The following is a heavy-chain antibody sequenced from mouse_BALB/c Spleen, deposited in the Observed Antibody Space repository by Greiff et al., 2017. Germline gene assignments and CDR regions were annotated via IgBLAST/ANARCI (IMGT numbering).Heavy chain of an antibody. CDR1: GFTFSNYW. J-gene: IGHJ1*01. V-gene: IGHV6-6*02. CDR3: TRRDYYGSSYIGDV. D-gene: IGHD1-1*01. Sequence: EVKLLESGGGLVQPGGSMKLSCVASGFTFSNYWMNWVRQSPEKGLEWVAEIRLKSNNYATHYAESVKGRFTISRDDSKSSVYLQMNNLRAEDTGIYYCTRRDYYGSSYIGDVWGAGTTVTVSS. CDR2: IRLKSNNYAT.